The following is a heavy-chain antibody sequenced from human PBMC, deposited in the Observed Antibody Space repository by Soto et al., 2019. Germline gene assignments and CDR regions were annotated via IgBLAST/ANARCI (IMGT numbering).Heavy chain of an antibody. Sequence: GGSLRLSCAASGFTFSSYSMNWVRQAPGKGLEWVSYISSSSSTIYYADSVKGRFTISRDNAKNSLYLQMNSLRAEDTAVYYCARAPLDNFEALYYDFWSGYYMDVWGKGTTVTVSS. V-gene: IGHV3-48*01. CDR1: GFTFSSYS. D-gene: IGHD3-3*01. J-gene: IGHJ6*03. CDR3: ARAPLDNFEALYYDFWSGYYMDV. CDR2: ISSSSSTI.